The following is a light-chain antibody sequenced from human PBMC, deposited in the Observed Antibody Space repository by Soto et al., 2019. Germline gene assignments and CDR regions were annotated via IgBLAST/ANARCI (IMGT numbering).Light chain of an antibody. V-gene: IGKV3-20*01. J-gene: IGKJ1*01. CDR1: QTVNANY. Sequence: EVVLTQSPGTLSLAPGETATLSCRASQTVNANYLAWYQLKAGQAPRLLIYGASRRATGIPDRFTGSGSGTDFTLTISRLEPEDFPVYYCQQYGDTWWTFGQGTKVEIK. CDR3: QQYGDTWWT. CDR2: GAS.